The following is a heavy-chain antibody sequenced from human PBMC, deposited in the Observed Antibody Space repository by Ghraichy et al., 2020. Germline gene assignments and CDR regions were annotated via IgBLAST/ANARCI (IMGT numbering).Heavy chain of an antibody. J-gene: IGHJ5*02. CDR2: IYSSGTT. CDR3: ARKGADP. Sequence: TLSLTCTVSGGSISSNTYYWGWIRQPPGEGLEWIGSIYSSGTTYYNPSLKSRVTISIDTSKNQFSLNLSSVTAADTAVYYCARKGADPWGQGTLVTVSS. CDR1: GGSISSNTYY. V-gene: IGHV4-39*07. D-gene: IGHD1-26*01.